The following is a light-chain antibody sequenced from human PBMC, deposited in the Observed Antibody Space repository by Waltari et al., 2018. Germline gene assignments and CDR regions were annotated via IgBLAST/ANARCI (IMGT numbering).Light chain of an antibody. J-gene: IGLJ2*01. CDR3: SSYTSLTNLFVV. CDR2: DVN. CDR1: TSDIGDYNY. Sequence: QSALTQPSSVSGSPGQSITISCTGSTSDIGDYNYVSWYQQHPGKAPKLVINDVNNRPAGISNRFSGSKAGNPASLAISGLQAEDEADYYCSSYTSLTNLFVVFGGGTKVTVL. V-gene: IGLV2-14*03.